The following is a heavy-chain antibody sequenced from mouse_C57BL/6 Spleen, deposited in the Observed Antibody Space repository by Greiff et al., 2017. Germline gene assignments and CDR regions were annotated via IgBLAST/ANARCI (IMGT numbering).Heavy chain of an antibody. CDR3: ARHLLWGTMDY. J-gene: IGHJ4*01. CDR1: GFTFSDYG. V-gene: IGHV5-17*01. D-gene: IGHD2-1*01. CDR2: ISSGSSTI. Sequence: EVQLVESGGGLVKPGGSLKLSCAASGFTFSDYGMHWVRQAPEKGLEWVAYISSGSSTIYYADTVKGRFTIARDNAKNTLFLQMTSLRSEDTARYYCARHLLWGTMDYWGQGTSVTVSS.